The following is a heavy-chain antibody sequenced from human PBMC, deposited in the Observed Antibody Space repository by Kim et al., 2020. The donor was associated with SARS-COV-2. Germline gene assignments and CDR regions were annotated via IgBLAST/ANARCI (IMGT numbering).Heavy chain of an antibody. J-gene: IGHJ4*02. D-gene: IGHD4-4*01. V-gene: IGHV3-11*01. CDR3: AISHDYSNYNRFN. Sequence: YADSVKGRFTISRDNAKNSLYLQMNSLRAEDTAVYYCAISHDYSNYNRFNWGQGTLVTVSS.